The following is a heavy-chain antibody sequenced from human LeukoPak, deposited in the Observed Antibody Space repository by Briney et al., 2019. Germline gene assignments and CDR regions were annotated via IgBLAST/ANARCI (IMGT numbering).Heavy chain of an antibody. D-gene: IGHD5-18*01. CDR1: GGSISGNSLY. CDR2: ISYTGST. J-gene: IGHJ5*02. CDR3: ASPDTVPNWFDP. V-gene: IGHV4-39*02. Sequence: SETLSLTCTVSGGSISGNSLYWDWIRQPPGKGLEWIGTISYTGSTYYNPSLKSRVTISVDTSKNHFSLKLNSVTAADTAVYYCASPDTVPNWFDPWGQGTLVTVSS.